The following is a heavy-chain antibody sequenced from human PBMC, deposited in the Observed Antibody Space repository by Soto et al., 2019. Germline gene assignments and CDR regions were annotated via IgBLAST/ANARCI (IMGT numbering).Heavy chain of an antibody. V-gene: IGHV1-18*01. J-gene: IGHJ6*02. Sequence: ASVNVSCKASGYTFTSYRISRVRQATGQGLEWMGWISAYNGNTNYAQKLQGRVTMTTDTSTSTAYMELRSLRSDDTAVYYCARDRLWFGDRGYYYYGMDVWGQGTTGTVS. D-gene: IGHD3-10*01. CDR3: ARDRLWFGDRGYYYYGMDV. CDR1: GYTFTSYR. CDR2: ISAYNGNT.